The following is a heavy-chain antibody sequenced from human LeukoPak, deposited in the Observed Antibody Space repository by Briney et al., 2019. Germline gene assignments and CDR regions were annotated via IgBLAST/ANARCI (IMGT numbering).Heavy chain of an antibody. CDR1: GYTFTGCY. J-gene: IGHJ6*03. CDR2: INPNSGGT. D-gene: IGHD3-10*01. Sequence: SVKVSCKASGYTFTGCYMHRVRQAPGQRLEWMGWINPNSGGTKHAQTFKPRVTRTRDPSISPASMELSRLRSDDTGVHYCAKDRGAHAYYYYYYMDVWGKGTTVTVSS. V-gene: IGHV1-2*02. CDR3: AKDRGAHAYYYYYYMDV.